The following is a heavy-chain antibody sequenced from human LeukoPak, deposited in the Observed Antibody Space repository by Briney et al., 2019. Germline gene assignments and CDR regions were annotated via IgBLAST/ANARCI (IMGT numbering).Heavy chain of an antibody. D-gene: IGHD4-23*01. V-gene: IGHV7-4-1*02. CDR2: INTNTGNP. J-gene: IGHJ4*02. CDR3: ARDYPGGNSAYYFDY. Sequence: ASVKVSCKASGYTFTSYAMNWVRQAPGQGLEWMGWINTNTGNPTYAQGFTGRFVFSLDTSVSTAYLQISSLKAEDTAVYYCARDYPGGNSAYYFDYWGQGTLVTVSS. CDR1: GYTFTSYA.